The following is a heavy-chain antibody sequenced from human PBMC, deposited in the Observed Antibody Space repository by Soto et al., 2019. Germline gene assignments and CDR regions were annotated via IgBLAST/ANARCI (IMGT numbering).Heavy chain of an antibody. CDR3: ARVYGDYVAIMFDP. J-gene: IGHJ5*02. Sequence: SSETLSLTCTVSGGSISSGDYYWSWIRQPPGKGLEWIGYIYYSGSTYYNPSLKSRVTISVDTSKNQFSLKLSSVTAADTAAYYCARVYGDYVAIMFDPWGQGTLVTVSS. CDR2: IYYSGST. V-gene: IGHV4-30-4*01. CDR1: GGSISSGDYY. D-gene: IGHD4-17*01.